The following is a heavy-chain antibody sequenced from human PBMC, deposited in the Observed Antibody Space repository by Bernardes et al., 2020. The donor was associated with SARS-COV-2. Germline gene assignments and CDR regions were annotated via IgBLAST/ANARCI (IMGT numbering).Heavy chain of an antibody. CDR2: IYYRGRT. J-gene: IGHJ5*02. D-gene: IGHD2-15*01. V-gene: IGHV4-31*02. Sequence: IRQLPGKGLEWVGYIYYRGRTNYNPSLKSRVTVSLDTSKNQFSLKLTSVTAADTAVYYCTRVPVVAGSYGWSDPWGQGTLVIVSS. CDR3: TRVPVVAGSYGWSDP.